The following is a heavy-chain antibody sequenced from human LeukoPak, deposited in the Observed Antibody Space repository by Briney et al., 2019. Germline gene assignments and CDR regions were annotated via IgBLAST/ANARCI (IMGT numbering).Heavy chain of an antibody. CDR1: GGSISSSSYY. Sequence: SETLSLTCTVSGGSISSSSYYWGWIRQPPGKGLEWIGSIYYSGSTYYNPSLKSRVTISVDTSKNQFSLKLSSVTAADTAVYYCARGAPGIGEEYYDSSGYPPFDYWGQGTLVTVSS. J-gene: IGHJ4*02. CDR3: ARGAPGIGEEYYDSSGYPPFDY. D-gene: IGHD3-22*01. CDR2: IYYSGST. V-gene: IGHV4-39*07.